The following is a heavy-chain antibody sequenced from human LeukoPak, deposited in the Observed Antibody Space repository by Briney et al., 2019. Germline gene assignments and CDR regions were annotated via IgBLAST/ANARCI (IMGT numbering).Heavy chain of an antibody. CDR2: INHSGST. CDR1: GGSISSSSYY. V-gene: IGHV4-39*07. J-gene: IGHJ4*02. CDR3: ARGLGGGNSIYFDY. D-gene: IGHD4-23*01. Sequence: SSETLSLTCTVSGGSISSSSYYWGWIRQPPGKGLEWIGEINHSGSTNYNPSLKSRVTISIDTSKNQLSLKLTSVTAADTAVYYCARGLGGGNSIYFDYWGQGTLVTVSS.